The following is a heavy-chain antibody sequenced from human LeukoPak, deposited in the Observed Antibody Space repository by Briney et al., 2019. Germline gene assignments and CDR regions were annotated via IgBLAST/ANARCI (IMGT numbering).Heavy chain of an antibody. CDR2: ISSSGSTI. J-gene: IGHJ4*02. CDR1: GFTFSDYC. D-gene: IGHD5-18*01. V-gene: IGHV3-11*04. Sequence: PGGSLRPSCAASGFTFSDYCMSWIRQAPGKGLEWVSYISSSGSTIYYADSVKGRFTISRDNAKKSLYLQMNSLRAEDTAVYYCARDLFSYGANQDDYWGQGTLVTVSS. CDR3: ARDLFSYGANQDDY.